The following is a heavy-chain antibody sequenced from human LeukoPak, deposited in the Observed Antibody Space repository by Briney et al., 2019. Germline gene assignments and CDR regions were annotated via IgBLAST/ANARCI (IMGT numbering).Heavy chain of an antibody. D-gene: IGHD3-16*02. CDR2: INSDGSAT. J-gene: IGHJ4*02. Sequence: GGSLRLSCAASGFTFGSPWMHWVRQAPGKGLVWVSRINSDGSATAYADSVKGRFTISRDNAENTLYLQMNSLRAEDTAVYYGARGTAGYHSSYFDYWGQGTLVTVSS. CDR1: GFTFGSPW. CDR3: ARGTAGYHSSYFDY. V-gene: IGHV3-74*01.